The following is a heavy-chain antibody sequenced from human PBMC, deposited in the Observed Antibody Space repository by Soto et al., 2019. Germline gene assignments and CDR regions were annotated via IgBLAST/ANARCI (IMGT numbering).Heavy chain of an antibody. J-gene: IGHJ4*02. V-gene: IGHV3-21*01. CDR1: GFTFNSYD. D-gene: IGHD5-12*01. Sequence: GASVKVSGAASGFTFNSYDMNWVRQAPGKGLEWVSSLNSHDGLTQYADSVKGRFAISRDNAKNSLYLQMNSLRVEDTAVYYCTRGGYNEGGFDYWGQGNLVTVSS. CDR3: TRGGYNEGGFDY. CDR2: LNSHDGLT.